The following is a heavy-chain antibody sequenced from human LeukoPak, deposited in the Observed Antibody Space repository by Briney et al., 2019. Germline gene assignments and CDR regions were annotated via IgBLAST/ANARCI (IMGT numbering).Heavy chain of an antibody. CDR3: TRGRIALS. V-gene: IGHV1-8*03. Sequence: GASVTVSCKASVYTFVNYDINWVRQATGQGLEWVGWVNPRSGATASSQKFQGRVSITSDASINTAYMELSSLRSEDTALYYCTRGRIALSWGQGTLITVSS. CDR1: VYTFVNYD. J-gene: IGHJ4*02. D-gene: IGHD2-21*01. CDR2: VNPRSGAT.